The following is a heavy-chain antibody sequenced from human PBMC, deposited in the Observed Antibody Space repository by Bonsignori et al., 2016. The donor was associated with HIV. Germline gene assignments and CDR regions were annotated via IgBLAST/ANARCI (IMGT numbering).Heavy chain of an antibody. CDR3: ARGHRVPAAGWLDP. J-gene: IGHJ5*02. CDR2: MNPKSGNA. CDR1: GYTFSDYD. V-gene: IGHV1-8*03. Sequence: QVQMVQSGDEVRKPGASVKVSCRTSGYTFSDYDINWLRQAPGQGLEWMGWMNPKSGNAASAQKFRGRVTISTNTSLSIVYMELSSLRYEDTAVYYCARGHRVPAAGWLDP. D-gene: IGHD2-2*01.